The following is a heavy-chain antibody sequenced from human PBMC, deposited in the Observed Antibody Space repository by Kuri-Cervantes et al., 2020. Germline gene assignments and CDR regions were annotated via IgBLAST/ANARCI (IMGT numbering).Heavy chain of an antibody. D-gene: IGHD5-24*01. CDR1: GFTVSSNY. CDR3: AKEDSRDGYNSFFDY. Sequence: GGSLRLSCAASGFTVSSNYMSWVRQAPGKGLEWVSVIYSGGSTYYADSVKGRFTISRDNSKNTLYLQMNSLRAEDTAVYYCAKEDSRDGYNSFFDYWGQGTLVTVSS. V-gene: IGHV3-53*05. J-gene: IGHJ4*02. CDR2: IYSGGST.